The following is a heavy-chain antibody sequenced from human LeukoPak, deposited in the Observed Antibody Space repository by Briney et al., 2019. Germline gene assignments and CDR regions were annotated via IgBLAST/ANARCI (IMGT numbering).Heavy chain of an antibody. D-gene: IGHD1-26*01. CDR2: ISGSGGTT. V-gene: IGHV3-23*01. CDR1: GFTYIDYA. J-gene: IGHJ4*02. Sequence: GGSLRLSCVASGFTYIDYAMNWVRQTPGKGLEWASTISGSGGTTYYADSVRGRFTISRDNSKNTVYLQMNSLRAEDTAIYYCAKPTLLSGSYSAFDYWGPGTLVTVSS. CDR3: AKPTLLSGSYSAFDY.